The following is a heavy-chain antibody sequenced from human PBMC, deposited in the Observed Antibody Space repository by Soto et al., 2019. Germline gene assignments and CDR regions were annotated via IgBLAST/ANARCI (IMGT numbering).Heavy chain of an antibody. Sequence: PGGSLRLSCVGPGFIFSSYYMNWVRQAPGKGLEWVSSISGGSAYIYYADSVKGRFTISRDNAKNSLYLEMNSLRVEDTAVYYCVRVWRLVGRYGMDVWGQGTTVTAP. CDR2: ISGGSAYI. CDR1: GFIFSSYY. CDR3: VRVWRLVGRYGMDV. D-gene: IGHD6-25*01. V-gene: IGHV3-21*01. J-gene: IGHJ6*02.